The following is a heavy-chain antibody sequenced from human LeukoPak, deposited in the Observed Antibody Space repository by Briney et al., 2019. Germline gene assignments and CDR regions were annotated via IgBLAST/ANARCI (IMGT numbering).Heavy chain of an antibody. Sequence: SETLSLTCTVSGGSISSYYWSWIRQPPGKGLEWIGYIYYSGSTNYNPSLKSRVTISVDTSKNQFSLKMSSVTAADTAVYYRARTYYDFWSGYHRPYNWFDPWGQGTLVTVSS. V-gene: IGHV4-59*01. CDR1: GGSISSYY. CDR3: ARTYYDFWSGYHRPYNWFDP. D-gene: IGHD3-3*01. CDR2: IYYSGST. J-gene: IGHJ5*02.